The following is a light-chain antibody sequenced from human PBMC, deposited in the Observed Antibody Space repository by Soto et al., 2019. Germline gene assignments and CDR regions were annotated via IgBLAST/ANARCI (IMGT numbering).Light chain of an antibody. V-gene: IGKV1-33*01. Sequence: DIQMTQSPSSLSASVGDRVTITCQASQAISNYLTWYQQKPGKAPKLLIYDASNLETGVPSRFSGSGSGTDVTFTISSLQPQDIVTYYCQQYDNLPLTFGGETKVAIK. CDR3: QQYDNLPLT. CDR2: DAS. CDR1: QAISNY. J-gene: IGKJ4*01.